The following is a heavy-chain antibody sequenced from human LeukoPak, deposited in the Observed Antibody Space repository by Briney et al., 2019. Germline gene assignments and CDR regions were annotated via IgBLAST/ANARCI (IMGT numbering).Heavy chain of an antibody. CDR2: INEDGSAK. D-gene: IGHD3-3*01. CDR1: GFTFNDYW. V-gene: IGHV3-7*01. J-gene: IGHJ5*02. CDR3: ARDSRMNYYAS. Sequence: GGSRRLSCTASGFTFNDYWMTWVRQTPGKGLEWLANINEDGSAKNYVDSVKGRFTISRDNAVNSLYLQMNSLRAEDTAMYYCARDSRMNYYASWGRGTLVTVSS.